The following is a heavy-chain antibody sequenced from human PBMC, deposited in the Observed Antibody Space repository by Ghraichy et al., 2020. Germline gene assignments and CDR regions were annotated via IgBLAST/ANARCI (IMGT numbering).Heavy chain of an antibody. V-gene: IGHV4-39*01. J-gene: IGHJ4*02. Sequence: SETLSLTCTISGDSITSSRYYWGWIRQPPGKGLEWIGSVYYSGGTYCYPSLKSRVTISVDTSKTQFSLMLTSVTATDTAVYYCARHFWDSGWHFDYWGQGTLVTVSS. D-gene: IGHD6-19*01. CDR3: ARHFWDSGWHFDY. CDR2: VYYSGGT. CDR1: GDSITSSRYY.